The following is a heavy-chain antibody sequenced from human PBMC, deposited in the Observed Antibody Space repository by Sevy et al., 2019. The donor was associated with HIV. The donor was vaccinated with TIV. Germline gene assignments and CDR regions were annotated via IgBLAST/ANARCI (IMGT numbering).Heavy chain of an antibody. CDR2: IKSKTDGGTT. CDR3: TTDSKKRGFSALLDY. Sequence: GGSLRLSCAASGFTFSNAWMSWVRQAPGKGLEWVGRIKSKTDGGTTDYAAPVKGRFTISRDDSKNKLYLQMNSLKTEDTAIYYCTTDSKKRGFSALLDYWGQGTLVTVSS. J-gene: IGHJ4*02. D-gene: IGHD3-10*01. V-gene: IGHV3-15*01. CDR1: GFTFSNAW.